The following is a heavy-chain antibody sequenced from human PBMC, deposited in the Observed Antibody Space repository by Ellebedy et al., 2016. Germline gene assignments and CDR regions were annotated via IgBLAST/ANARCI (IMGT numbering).Heavy chain of an antibody. CDR1: GGSISSYY. Sequence: SETLSLXCTVSGGSISSYYWSWIRQPPGKGLEWIGYIYYSGSTNYNPSLKSRVTISVDTSKNQFSLKLSSVTAADTAVYYCASSMVRGVASYYYYGMDVWGQGTTVTVSS. CDR3: ASSMVRGVASYYYYGMDV. D-gene: IGHD3-10*01. V-gene: IGHV4-59*12. J-gene: IGHJ6*02. CDR2: IYYSGST.